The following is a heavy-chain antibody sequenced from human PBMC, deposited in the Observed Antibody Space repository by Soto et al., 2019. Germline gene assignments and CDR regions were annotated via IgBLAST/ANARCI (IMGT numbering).Heavy chain of an antibody. CDR3: ARDRDYGDYYYYGMDV. CDR2: ISSSSSTI. J-gene: IGHJ6*02. V-gene: IGHV3-48*02. CDR1: GFAFSSYS. D-gene: IGHD4-17*01. Sequence: GGSLRLSCAASGFAFSSYSMNWVRQAPGKGLEWVSYISSSSSTIYYADSVKGRFTISRDNAKNSLYLQMNSLRDEDTAVYYCARDRDYGDYYYYGMDVWGQGTTVTVPS.